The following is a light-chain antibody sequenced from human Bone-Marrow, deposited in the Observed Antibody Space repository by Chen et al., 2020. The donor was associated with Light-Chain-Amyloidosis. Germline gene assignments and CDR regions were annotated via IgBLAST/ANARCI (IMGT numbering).Light chain of an antibody. CDR3: QSADSSGTYEVI. CDR2: RDT. CDR1: DLPTKY. V-gene: IGLV3-25*03. Sequence: SYELTQPPSVSVSPGQTARITLSGDDLPTKYAYWYQQKPGQAPVLVIHRDTERPSGISERFSGSSSWTTATLTISGVQAEDEADYHCQSADSSGTYEVIFGGGTKLTVL. J-gene: IGLJ2*01.